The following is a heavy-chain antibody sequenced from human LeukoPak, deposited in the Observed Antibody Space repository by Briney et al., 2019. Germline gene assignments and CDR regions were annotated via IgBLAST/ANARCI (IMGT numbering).Heavy chain of an antibody. J-gene: IGHJ4*02. CDR3: ARAVDGPFGELEL. V-gene: IGHV1-2*02. D-gene: IGHD3-10*01. Sequence: VASVKVSCKASGSTFTDYYMHWVRQAPGQGLEWMGWINPNSGGTNHAQKFQGRVTMTRDTSISTAYMELSRLRSDDTAVYYCARAVDGPFGELELWGQGTLVTVSS. CDR2: INPNSGGT. CDR1: GSTFTDYY.